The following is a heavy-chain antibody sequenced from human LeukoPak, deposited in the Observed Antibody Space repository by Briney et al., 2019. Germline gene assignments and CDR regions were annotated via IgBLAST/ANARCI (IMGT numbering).Heavy chain of an antibody. V-gene: IGHV3-23*01. J-gene: IGHJ4*02. CDR2: ISGSGGST. CDR1: GFTFSSYA. D-gene: IGHD3-22*01. Sequence: GGSLRLSCAASGFTFSSYAMSWVRQAPGKGLEWVSAISGSGGSTYYADSVKGRFTISRDNSKNTLYLQMNSLRAEDTAVYYCAKDGGYYYDSSGYYPFDYWGQGTRVTVSS. CDR3: AKDGGYYYDSSGYYPFDY.